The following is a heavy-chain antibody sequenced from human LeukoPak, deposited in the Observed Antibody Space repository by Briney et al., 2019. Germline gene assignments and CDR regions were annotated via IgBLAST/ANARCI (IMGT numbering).Heavy chain of an antibody. V-gene: IGHV3-30*18. J-gene: IGHJ4*02. D-gene: IGHD3-22*01. CDR2: ISYDGSNK. Sequence: GGSLRLSCAASGFTFSSYGMHWVRQAPGKGLEGVAVISYDGSNKYYADSVKGRFTISRDNSKNTLYLQSNSLRAEDTAVYYCAKDWHYYDSSGYYYYGYWGQGTLVTVSS. CDR3: AKDWHYYDSSGYYYYGY. CDR1: GFTFSSYG.